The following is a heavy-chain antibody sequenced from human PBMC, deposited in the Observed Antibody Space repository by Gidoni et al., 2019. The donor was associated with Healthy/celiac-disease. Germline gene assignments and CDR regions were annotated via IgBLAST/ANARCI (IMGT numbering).Heavy chain of an antibody. CDR2: IYSGGST. J-gene: IGHJ4*02. CDR3: ARVRTYYYDSSGYLSY. V-gene: IGHV3-66*01. Sequence: EVQLVESGGGLVQPGGSLRLSCAASGFPVRSNYMSWVRQAPGKGLEWVSVIYSGGSTYYADSVKGRFTISRDNSKNTLYLQMNSLRAEDTAVYYCARVRTYYYDSSGYLSYWGQGTLVTVSS. D-gene: IGHD3-22*01. CDR1: GFPVRSNY.